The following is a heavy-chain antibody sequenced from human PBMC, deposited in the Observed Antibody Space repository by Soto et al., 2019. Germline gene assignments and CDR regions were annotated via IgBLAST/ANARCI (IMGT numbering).Heavy chain of an antibody. J-gene: IGHJ4*02. CDR3: AREGRAVYYFDY. CDR2: IYYSGST. CDR1: GGSISSGGYY. V-gene: IGHV4-31*03. Sequence: QVQLQESGPGLVKPSQTLSLTCTVSGGSISSGGYYWSWIRQHPGKGLEWIGYIYYSGSTYYNPSRKSRVTISVDTSKNQFSLKLSSVTAADTAVYYCAREGRAVYYFDYWGQGTLVTVSS.